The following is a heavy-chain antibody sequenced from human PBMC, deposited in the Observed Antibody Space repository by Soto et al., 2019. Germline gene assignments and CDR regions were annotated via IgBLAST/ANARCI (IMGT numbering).Heavy chain of an antibody. Sequence: SETLSLTCAVYGGSFSGYYWSWIRQPPGKGLEWIGEINHSGSTNYNPSLKSRVTMSVDTSKNQFSLKLSSVTAADTAVYYCARGTVYYYMDVWGKGTTVTVSS. V-gene: IGHV4-34*01. CDR3: ARGTVYYYMDV. D-gene: IGHD4-4*01. CDR1: GGSFSGYY. J-gene: IGHJ6*03. CDR2: INHSGST.